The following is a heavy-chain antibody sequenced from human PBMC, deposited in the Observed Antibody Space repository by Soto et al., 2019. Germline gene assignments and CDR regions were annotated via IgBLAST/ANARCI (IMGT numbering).Heavy chain of an antibody. CDR1: GYPFTSYS. J-gene: IGHJ6*02. V-gene: IGHV1-18*04. CDR3: AREGAVVGSAVYYGMGV. Sequence: QVQLVQSGAEVKEPGASVKVSCKASGYPFTSYSFSWVRQAPGQGLECRGWSSAYNGDTRYAQKFQGRVTMTADPYAQTAYMELRTLRSDDTGVYYCAREGAVVGSAVYYGMGVWRQGTMVTVS. CDR2: SSAYNGDT. D-gene: IGHD2-15*01.